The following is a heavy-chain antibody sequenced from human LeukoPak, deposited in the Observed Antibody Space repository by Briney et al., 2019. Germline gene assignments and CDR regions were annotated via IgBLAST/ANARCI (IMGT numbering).Heavy chain of an antibody. J-gene: IGHJ4*02. CDR2: ISSSGGTI. CDR3: ARLRADSSGSYYFDY. D-gene: IGHD3-22*01. V-gene: IGHV3-11*01. CDR1: GFTFSDYY. Sequence: GGSLRLSCAASGFTFSDYYVSWIRQAPGEGLEWISYISSSGGTISYADSVKGRFTISRDIAKNSLYLQMNSLRAEDTAVYYCARLRADSSGSYYFDYWGQGTLVTVSS.